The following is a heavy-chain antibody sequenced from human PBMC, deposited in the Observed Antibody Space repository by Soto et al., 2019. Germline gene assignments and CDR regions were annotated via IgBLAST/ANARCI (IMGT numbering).Heavy chain of an antibody. V-gene: IGHV1-2*02. CDR3: ATSPKPYDFWSGYYGLDAFDV. Sequence: GASVKVSCKASGYTFTGYYMHWVRQAPGQGLEWMGWINPNSGGTNYAQKFQGRVTMTRDTSISTAYMELSRLRSDDTAVYYCATSPKPYDFWSGYYGLDAFDVRGQGTMVTVSS. D-gene: IGHD3-3*01. CDR2: INPNSGGT. CDR1: GYTFTGYY. J-gene: IGHJ3*01.